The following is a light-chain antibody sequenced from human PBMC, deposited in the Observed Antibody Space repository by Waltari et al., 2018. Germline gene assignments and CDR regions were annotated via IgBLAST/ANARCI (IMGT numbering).Light chain of an antibody. CDR2: DSS. CDR3: QQRYKWPLT. Sequence: EIVLTQSPATLSLSPGERATLSCRASQSVSTYLAWYQQRPGQPPRLLIYDSSSRATGIPARFSGSGSETDFTLTSSSLEPEDFAVYYCQQRYKWPLTFGGGSKVEI. J-gene: IGKJ4*01. V-gene: IGKV3-11*01. CDR1: QSVSTY.